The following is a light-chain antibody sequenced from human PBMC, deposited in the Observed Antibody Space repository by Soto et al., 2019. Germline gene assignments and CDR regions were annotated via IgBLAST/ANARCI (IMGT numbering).Light chain of an antibody. J-gene: IGLJ2*01. CDR2: EVS. CDR3: SSYAGSNNVV. Sequence: QSALTQPPSASGSPGQSVTISCTGTSSDVGGYNYVSWYQQHPGKAPKLMISEVSKRPSGVPDRFSGSKSGNTASLTVPGLQAEDEADYYCSSYAGSNNVVFGGGTQLTVL. CDR1: SSDVGGYNY. V-gene: IGLV2-8*01.